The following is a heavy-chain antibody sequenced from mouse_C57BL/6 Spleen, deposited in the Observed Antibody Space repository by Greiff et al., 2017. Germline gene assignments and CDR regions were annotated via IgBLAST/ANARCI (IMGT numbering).Heavy chain of an antibody. CDR1: GFTFSDYG. Sequence: DVMLVESGGGLVKPGGSLKLSCAASGFTFSDYGMHWVRQAPEKGLEWVAYISSGSSTIYYADTVKGRFTISRDNAKNTLFLQMTSLRSEDTAMYYCASSDGYYDRGYYAMDYWGQGTSVTVSS. V-gene: IGHV5-17*01. CDR3: ASSDGYYDRGYYAMDY. CDR2: ISSGSSTI. J-gene: IGHJ4*01. D-gene: IGHD2-3*01.